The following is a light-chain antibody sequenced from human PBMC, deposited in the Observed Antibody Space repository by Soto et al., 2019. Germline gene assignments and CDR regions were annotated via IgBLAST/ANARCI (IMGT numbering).Light chain of an antibody. Sequence: QSALTQPASVSGSPGQSITISCTGNSSDVGGYHYVSWYQQHPGKAPKLMIYDVSNRPSGVSNRFSGSKSGNTASLTISGLRVEDEADYYCSSYTSSSTLVFGGGTKLTVL. CDR1: SSDVGGYHY. V-gene: IGLV2-14*01. CDR2: DVS. J-gene: IGLJ2*01. CDR3: SSYTSSSTLV.